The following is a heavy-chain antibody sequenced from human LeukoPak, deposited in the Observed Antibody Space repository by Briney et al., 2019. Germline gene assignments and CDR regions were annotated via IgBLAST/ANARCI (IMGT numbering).Heavy chain of an antibody. CDR1: GFTFSSYA. V-gene: IGHV4-34*01. CDR2: INHSGST. CDR3: ARVSIVVVPAAIGNGMDV. D-gene: IGHD2-2*01. Sequence: GSLRLSCAASGFTFSSYAMSWVRQAPGKGLEWIGEINHSGSTNYNPSLKSRVTISVDTSKNQFSLKLSSVTAADTAVYYCARVSIVVVPAAIGNGMDVWGQGATVTVSS. J-gene: IGHJ6*02.